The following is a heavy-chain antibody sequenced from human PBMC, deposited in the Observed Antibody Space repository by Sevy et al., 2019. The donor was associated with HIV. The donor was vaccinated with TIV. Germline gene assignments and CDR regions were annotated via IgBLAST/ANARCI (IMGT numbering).Heavy chain of an antibody. Sequence: SGPTLVKPTQTLTLTCTFSGFSFSTSGVGVGWIRQPPGKAPEWLAMIFWDGDTGYSPSVMNRLTITKDTSKDQVVLRMANMEPVDTGTYYCAHRRSKGITITEFDYWGQGTLVTVSS. D-gene: IGHD3-3*01. V-gene: IGHV2-5*02. J-gene: IGHJ4*02. CDR3: AHRRSKGITITEFDY. CDR2: IFWDGDT. CDR1: GFSFSTSGVG.